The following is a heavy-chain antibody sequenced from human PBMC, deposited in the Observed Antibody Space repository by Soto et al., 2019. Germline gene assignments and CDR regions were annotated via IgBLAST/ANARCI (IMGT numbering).Heavy chain of an antibody. J-gene: IGHJ3*02. CDR2: ISYDGSNK. CDR3: AKNSGSHAGGLFDI. D-gene: IGHD1-26*01. Sequence: GGSLRLSCAASGFTFSSYGMHWVRQAPGKGLEWVAVISYDGSNKYYADSVKGRLTISRDNSKNTLYLQMNSLRAEDTAVYYCAKNSGSHAGGLFDIWGQGTMVTVSS. CDR1: GFTFSSYG. V-gene: IGHV3-30*18.